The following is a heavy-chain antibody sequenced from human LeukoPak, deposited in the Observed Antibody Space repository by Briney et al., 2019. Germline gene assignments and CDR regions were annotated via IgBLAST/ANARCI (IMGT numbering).Heavy chain of an antibody. D-gene: IGHD5-18*01. CDR1: GFTVSSNY. CDR3: ARDLSGVTGYTYGRGIDY. V-gene: IGHV3-53*01. CDR2: IYSGGST. J-gene: IGHJ4*02. Sequence: GGSLRLSCAASGFTVSSNYMSWVRQAPGKGLEWVSVIYSGGSTFYADSVEGRFTISRDNSKNTLYLQMNSLRAEDTAVYYCARDLSGVTGYTYGRGIDYWGQGTLVTVSS.